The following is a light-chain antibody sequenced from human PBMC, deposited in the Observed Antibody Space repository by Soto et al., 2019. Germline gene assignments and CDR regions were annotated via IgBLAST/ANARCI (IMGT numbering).Light chain of an antibody. CDR2: GAS. Sequence: EIALTQSPGTLSLSPGERATLSRRASQSVTSSYLAWYQQKPGQAPRLLIYGASSRATGIPDRFSGSGSGTDFTRTISRLEPEDFAVYYCQQYGSSPPLSFGGGTKVEI. V-gene: IGKV3-20*01. J-gene: IGKJ4*01. CDR3: QQYGSSPPLS. CDR1: QSVTSSY.